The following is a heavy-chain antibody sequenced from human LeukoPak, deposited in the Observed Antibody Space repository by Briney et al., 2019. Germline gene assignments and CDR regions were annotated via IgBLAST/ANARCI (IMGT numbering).Heavy chain of an antibody. D-gene: IGHD4-23*01. CDR2: IYYSGST. Sequence: KPSETLSLTCTVSGGSISSYYWSWIRQPPGKGLEWLGYIYYSGSTNYNPSLKSRVTISVDTSKNQFSLKLSSVTAADTAVNYCARLPTVANPFDYWGQGTLVTVSS. CDR3: ARLPTVANPFDY. J-gene: IGHJ4*02. CDR1: GGSISSYY. V-gene: IGHV4-59*08.